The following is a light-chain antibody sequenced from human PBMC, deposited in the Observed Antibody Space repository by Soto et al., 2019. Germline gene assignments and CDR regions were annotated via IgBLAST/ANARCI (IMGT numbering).Light chain of an antibody. CDR3: SSYAGSNNLV. Sequence: QSALTQPASVSGSPGQSVTISCTGTSSDVGGYNYVSWYQQHPGKAPKLMIYEVSKWPSGVPDRFSGSKSGNTASLTVSGLQAEDEADYYCSSYAGSNNLVFGTGTKVTVL. J-gene: IGLJ1*01. CDR2: EVS. CDR1: SSDVGGYNY. V-gene: IGLV2-8*01.